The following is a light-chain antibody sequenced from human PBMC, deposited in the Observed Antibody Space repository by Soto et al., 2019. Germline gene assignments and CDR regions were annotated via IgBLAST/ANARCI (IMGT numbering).Light chain of an antibody. CDR1: QSVSSSY. V-gene: IGKV3-20*01. Sequence: EIVLTQSPGTLSLSPGERATLSCRASQSVSSSYLAWYQQKPGQAPRLLIYGASSRATGIQDRFSGRGSGADFTLTISRLEPEDFAVYYCQQYGSSSLFTFGPGTKVDIK. J-gene: IGKJ3*01. CDR2: GAS. CDR3: QQYGSSSLFT.